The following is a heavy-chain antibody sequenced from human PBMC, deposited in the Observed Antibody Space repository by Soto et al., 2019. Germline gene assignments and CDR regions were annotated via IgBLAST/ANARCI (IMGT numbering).Heavy chain of an antibody. D-gene: IGHD3-22*01. CDR1: GGSFSGYY. V-gene: IGHV4-34*01. CDR2: INHSGST. CDR3: ASEITYYYDSSGYRSMSY. J-gene: IGHJ4*02. Sequence: PSETLSLTCAAYGGSFSGYYWSWIRQPPGKGLEWIGEINHSGSTNYNPSLKSRVTISVDTSKNQFSLKLSSVTAADTAVYYCASEITYYYDSSGYRSMSYWGQVTLVTVS.